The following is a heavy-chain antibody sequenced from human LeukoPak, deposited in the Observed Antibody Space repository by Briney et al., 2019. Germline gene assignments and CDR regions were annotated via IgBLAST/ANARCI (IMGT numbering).Heavy chain of an antibody. CDR2: ISAYNGNT. J-gene: IGHJ3*02. CDR3: ARGWIVGATIGAFDI. Sequence: ASVKVSCKASGYTFTSYGISWVRQAPGQGLEWMGWISAYNGNTNYAQKFQGRVTITADKSTSTAYMELSSLRSEDTAVYYCARGWIVGATIGAFDIWGQGTMVTVSS. D-gene: IGHD1-26*01. V-gene: IGHV1-18*01. CDR1: GYTFTSYG.